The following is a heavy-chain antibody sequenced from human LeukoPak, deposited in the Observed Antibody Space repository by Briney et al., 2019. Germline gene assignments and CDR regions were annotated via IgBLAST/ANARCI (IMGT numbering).Heavy chain of an antibody. D-gene: IGHD3-22*01. CDR1: GGSFSGYY. Sequence: SETLSLTCAVYGGSFSGYYWTWIRQTPEKGLEWIGEMNPSGSTNYNPSLKSRVTISVDTSMNQFSLELSSVTAADTAVYYCARGRQDVTMIVVAMTAVSYYLDVWGKGTTVTVS. V-gene: IGHV4-34*01. CDR3: ARGRQDVTMIVVAMTAVSYYLDV. J-gene: IGHJ6*03. CDR2: MNPSGST.